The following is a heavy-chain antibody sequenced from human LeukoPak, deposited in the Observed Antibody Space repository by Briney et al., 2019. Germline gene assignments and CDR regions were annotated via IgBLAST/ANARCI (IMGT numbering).Heavy chain of an antibody. J-gene: IGHJ3*02. CDR3: ASLGPGIAAVDGFDI. V-gene: IGHV4-4*07. CDR2: IYTSGST. Sequence: SETLSLTCTVSGGSISSYYWSWIRQPAGKGLEWIGRIYTSGSTNYNPSLKSRVTMSVDTSKNQFSLKLSSVTAADTAVYYCASLGPGIAAVDGFDIWGQGTMVTVSS. D-gene: IGHD6-25*01. CDR1: GGSISSYY.